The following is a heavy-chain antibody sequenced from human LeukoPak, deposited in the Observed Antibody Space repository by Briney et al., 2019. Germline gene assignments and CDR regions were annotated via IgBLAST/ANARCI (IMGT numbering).Heavy chain of an antibody. Sequence: SEPLSLTCTVSGGSISSYYWSWLRHPPGKALEWIGYIYYSENTNYNPSLKSRVTISVDTSKNQFPLKLSSVTAADTAVYYCARSHKAMAGEGLFDYWGQGTLVTVSS. CDR2: IYYSENT. CDR3: ARSHKAMAGEGLFDY. D-gene: IGHD5-18*01. V-gene: IGHV4-59*01. CDR1: GGSISSYY. J-gene: IGHJ4*02.